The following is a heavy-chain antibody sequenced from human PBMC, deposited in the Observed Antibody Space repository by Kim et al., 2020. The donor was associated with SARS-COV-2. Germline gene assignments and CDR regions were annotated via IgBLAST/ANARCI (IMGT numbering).Heavy chain of an antibody. D-gene: IGHD3-9*01. J-gene: IGHJ4*02. CDR3: ARAKDILTGLLDY. Sequence: GSLRLSCAASGFTFSSYWMSWVRQAPGKGLEWVANIKQDGSEKYYVDSVKGRFTISRDNAKNSLYLQMNSLRAEDTAVYYCARAKDILTGLLDYWGQGTLVTVSS. CDR1: GFTFSSYW. CDR2: IKQDGSEK. V-gene: IGHV3-7*01.